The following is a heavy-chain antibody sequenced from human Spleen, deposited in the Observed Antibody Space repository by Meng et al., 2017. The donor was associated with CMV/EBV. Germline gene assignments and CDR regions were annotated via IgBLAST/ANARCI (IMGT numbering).Heavy chain of an antibody. Sequence: GESLKISCAASGFTFSNAWMSWVRQAPGKGLEWVGRIKSKTDGGTTDYAAPVKGRFTISRDDSKNTLYLQMNSLKTEDTAVYYCATRRVSVSSGWKGDYYGMDVWGQGTTVTVSS. D-gene: IGHD6-19*01. CDR3: ATRRVSVSSGWKGDYYGMDV. V-gene: IGHV3-15*01. J-gene: IGHJ6*02. CDR1: GFTFSNAW. CDR2: IKSKTDGGTT.